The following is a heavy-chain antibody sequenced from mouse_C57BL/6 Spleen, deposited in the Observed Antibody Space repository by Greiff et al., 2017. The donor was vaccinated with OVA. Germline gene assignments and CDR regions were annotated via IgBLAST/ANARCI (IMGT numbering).Heavy chain of an antibody. V-gene: IGHV1-82*01. D-gene: IGHD1-1*01. J-gene: IGHJ2*01. CDR3: ARGATVVAEYFDY. CDR1: GYAFSSSW. Sequence: VQLQQSGPELVKPGASVKISCKASGYAFSSSWMNWVKQRPGKGLEWIGRIYPGDGDTNYNGKFKGKATLTADKSSSTAYMQLSSLTSDDSAVYFCARGATVVAEYFDYWGQGTTLTVSS. CDR2: IYPGDGDT.